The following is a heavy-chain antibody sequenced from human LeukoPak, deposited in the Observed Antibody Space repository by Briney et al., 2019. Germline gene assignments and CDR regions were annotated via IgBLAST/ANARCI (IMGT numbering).Heavy chain of an antibody. V-gene: IGHV4-59*01. J-gene: IGHJ3*02. D-gene: IGHD2-15*01. CDR1: GDSISGYY. Sequence: SETLSLTCTVSGDSISGYYWSWIRQPPGKGLEWIGFIYYSGSTNYNPSLKSRVTISVDTSKNQFSLKLSSVTAADTAVYYCARDFHFYCGGGSCNSHDAFDIWGQGTMVTVSS. CDR3: ARDFHFYCGGGSCNSHDAFDI. CDR2: IYYSGST.